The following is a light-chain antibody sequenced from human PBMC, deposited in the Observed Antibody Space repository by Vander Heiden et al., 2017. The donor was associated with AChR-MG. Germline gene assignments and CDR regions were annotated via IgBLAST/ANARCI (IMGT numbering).Light chain of an antibody. J-gene: IGLJ2*01. CDR2: DVI. CDR3: SSYTTTHTRV. CDR1: SSDIGAYHF. Sequence: QSALTQPASVSGSPGQSITISCIGTSSDIGAYHFVSWYQHHPGKAPEVVMHDVIKRPSGVSYRFSGSKSGNTASLTISGLQVEDEADDYCSSYTTTHTRVVGGGTKLTVL. V-gene: IGLV2-14*03.